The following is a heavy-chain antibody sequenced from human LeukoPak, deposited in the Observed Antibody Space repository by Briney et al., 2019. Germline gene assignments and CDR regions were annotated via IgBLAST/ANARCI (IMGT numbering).Heavy chain of an antibody. V-gene: IGHV1-2*02. Sequence: ASMKVSCKASGYTFTGYYMHWVRQAPGQGLEWMGWINPNSGGTNYAQKFQGRVTMTRDTSISTAYMELSRLRSDDTAEYYCAKGGEWRKPSWFDPWGQGTLVTVSS. CDR2: INPNSGGT. J-gene: IGHJ5*02. CDR1: GYTFTGYY. D-gene: IGHD3-10*01. CDR3: AKGGEWRKPSWFDP.